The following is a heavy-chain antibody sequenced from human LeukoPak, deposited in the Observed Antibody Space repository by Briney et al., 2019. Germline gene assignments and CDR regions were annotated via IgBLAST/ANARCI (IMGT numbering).Heavy chain of an antibody. CDR2: IKQDGTEK. Sequence: GGSLRLSCAASGFTFNSYWMNWVRQAPGKGLEWVANIKQDGTEKHYVDSVRGRFTISRDNAKNSLYLQMNSLRTEDTAVYYCARGGYDWGQGTLVTVSS. CDR1: GFTFNSYW. J-gene: IGHJ4*02. V-gene: IGHV3-7*01. CDR3: ARGGYD. D-gene: IGHD5-12*01.